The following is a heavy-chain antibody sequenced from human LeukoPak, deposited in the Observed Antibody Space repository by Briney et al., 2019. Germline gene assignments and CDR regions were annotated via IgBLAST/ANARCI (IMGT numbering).Heavy chain of an antibody. J-gene: IGHJ3*02. CDR2: MNPNSGNT. CDR3: ARVFYDILTGSPGAFDI. CDR1: GYTFTSYD. Sequence: APVKVSCKASGYTFTSYDINWVRQATGQGLEWMGWMNPNSGNTGYAQKFQGRVTMTRNTSISTAYMELSSLRSEDTAVYYCARVFYDILTGSPGAFDIWGQGTMVTVSS. D-gene: IGHD3-9*01. V-gene: IGHV1-8*01.